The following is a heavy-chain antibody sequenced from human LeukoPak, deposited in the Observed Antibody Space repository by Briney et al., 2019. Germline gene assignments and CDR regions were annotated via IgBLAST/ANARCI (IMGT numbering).Heavy chain of an antibody. CDR3: ARVVGDYVSRFVDY. Sequence: PSETLSLTCTVSGGSISSYYWSWIRQPPGKGLEWIGHIYYSGSTNYNPSLKSRVTISVDTSKNQFSLKLSSVTAADTAVYYCARVVGDYVSRFVDYWGQGTLVTVSS. D-gene: IGHD4-17*01. V-gene: IGHV4-59*01. CDR2: IYYSGST. CDR1: GGSISSYY. J-gene: IGHJ4*02.